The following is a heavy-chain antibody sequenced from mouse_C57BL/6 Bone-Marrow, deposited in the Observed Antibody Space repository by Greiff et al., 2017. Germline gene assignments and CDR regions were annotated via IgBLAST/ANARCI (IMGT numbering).Heavy chain of an antibody. CDR3: SRQVTTVLATKYFDV. J-gene: IGHJ1*03. CDR2: ISGGGGNT. D-gene: IGHD1-1*01. Sequence: EVKLMESGGGLVKPGGSLKLSCAASGFTFSSYTMSWVRQTPEKRLQWVAAISGGGGNTYYPDSVKGRFTISRDNYKNILYLQMSSLRSEDTSLYYWSRQVTTVLATKYFDVWGTGTTVTVSS. V-gene: IGHV5-9*01. CDR1: GFTFSSYT.